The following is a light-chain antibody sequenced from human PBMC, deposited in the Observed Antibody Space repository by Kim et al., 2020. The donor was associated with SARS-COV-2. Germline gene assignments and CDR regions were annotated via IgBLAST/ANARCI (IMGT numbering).Light chain of an antibody. V-gene: IGLV3-27*01. CDR3: YSAADNSVI. Sequence: SVSPGQTARITCSGDVLANKFARWFQQKSGQAPVVVIYKDTERPSEIPERFSGSSSGTTVTLTISGARFEEEADYYCYSAADNSVIFGGGTQLTVL. J-gene: IGLJ2*01. CDR2: KDT. CDR1: VLANKF.